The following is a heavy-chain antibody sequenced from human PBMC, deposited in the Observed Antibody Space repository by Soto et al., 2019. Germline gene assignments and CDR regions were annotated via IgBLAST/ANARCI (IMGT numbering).Heavy chain of an antibody. J-gene: IGHJ4*02. Sequence: SETLSLTCAVSHDSVSSGYYWAWIRQPPGKGLEWIGSIHHSGSTYYNPSLKSRVTISVDRSKNQFSLKLSSVTAADTAVYYCARGGYDSSGYLDHWGQGTLVTVSS. CDR3: ARGGYDSSGYLDH. D-gene: IGHD3-22*01. CDR1: HDSVSSGYY. CDR2: IHHSGST. V-gene: IGHV4-38-2*01.